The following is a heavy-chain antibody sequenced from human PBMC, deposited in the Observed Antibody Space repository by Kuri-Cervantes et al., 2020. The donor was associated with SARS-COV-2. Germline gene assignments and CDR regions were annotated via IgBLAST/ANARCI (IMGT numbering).Heavy chain of an antibody. J-gene: IGHJ5*02. CDR3: ARQEVVAATNWFDP. Sequence: GSLRLSCTVSGGSISSSSYYWGWIRQPPGEGLEWIGSIYYSGSTYYNPSLKSRVTISVDTSKNQFSLKLSSVTAADTAVYYCARQEVVAATNWFDPWGQGTLVTVSS. D-gene: IGHD2-15*01. CDR2: IYYSGST. V-gene: IGHV4-39*01. CDR1: GGSISSSSYY.